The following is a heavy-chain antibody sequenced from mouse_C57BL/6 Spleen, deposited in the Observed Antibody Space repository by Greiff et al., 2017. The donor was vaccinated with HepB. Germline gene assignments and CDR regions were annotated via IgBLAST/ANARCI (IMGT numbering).Heavy chain of an antibody. CDR1: GYSFTDYN. Sequence: VQLQQSGPELVKPGASVKISCKASGYSFTDYNMNWVKQSNGKSLEWIGVINPNYGTTSYNQKFKGKATLTVDQSSSTAYMQLNSLTSEDAAFYYCAGGAYYSNYGDYYAMDYWGQGTSVTVSS. CDR2: INPNYGTT. CDR3: AGGAYYSNYGDYYAMDY. V-gene: IGHV1-39*01. J-gene: IGHJ4*01. D-gene: IGHD2-5*01.